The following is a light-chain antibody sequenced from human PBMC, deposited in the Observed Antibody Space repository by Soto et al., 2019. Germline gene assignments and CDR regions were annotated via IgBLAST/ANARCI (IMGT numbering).Light chain of an antibody. CDR1: ALPKQY. Sequence: SYELTQPHSVSVSPGQTARITCSGDALPKQYAYWYQQKPGQAPVLVIYKDSERPSGIPERFSGSSSGTTVTLTISGVQAEDEADYYCQSADSSGTYHVVFGGGTKVTVL. CDR3: QSADSSGTYHVV. J-gene: IGLJ2*01. CDR2: KDS. V-gene: IGLV3-25*03.